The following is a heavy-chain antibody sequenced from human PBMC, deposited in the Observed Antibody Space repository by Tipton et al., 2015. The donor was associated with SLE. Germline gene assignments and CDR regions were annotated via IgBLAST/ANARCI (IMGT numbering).Heavy chain of an antibody. Sequence: QLVQSGAEVKKPGATVKVSCKASGYTFINYDINWVRQATGQGLEWLGWMNPKNGNTGYSQTFQGRITMTRDTSITTAYMELSSLRSEDTAVYYCARFADCESTVCEDGMDVWGQGTTVTVSS. V-gene: IGHV1-8*02. D-gene: IGHD2/OR15-2a*01. CDR1: GYTFINYD. J-gene: IGHJ6*02. CDR2: MNPKNGNT. CDR3: ARFADCESTVCEDGMDV.